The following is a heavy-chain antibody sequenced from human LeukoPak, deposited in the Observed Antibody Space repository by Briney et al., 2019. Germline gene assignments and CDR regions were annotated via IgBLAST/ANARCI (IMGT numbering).Heavy chain of an antibody. CDR2: INTSGYT. Sequence: SETLSLTCTVSGGSISSHYWSWIRQPAGKGLEWIGRINTSGYTNYKSSLQSRVTMSVDTSKNRFSLKLTSVTAADTAVYYCARDYTVGPNDAFDFWGQGTMVTVSS. J-gene: IGHJ3*01. D-gene: IGHD1-26*01. CDR1: GGSISSHY. V-gene: IGHV4-4*07. CDR3: ARDYTVGPNDAFDF.